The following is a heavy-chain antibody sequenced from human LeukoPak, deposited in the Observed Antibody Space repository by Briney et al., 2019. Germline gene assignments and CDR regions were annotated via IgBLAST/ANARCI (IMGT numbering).Heavy chain of an antibody. J-gene: IGHJ4*02. CDR2: IYYSGST. Sequence: GSLRLSCAASGFAFRSYGMTWVRQPPGKGLEWIGSIYYSGSTYYNPSLKSRVTISVDTSKNQFSLKLSSVTAADTAVYYCASRAATEDWGQGTLVTVSS. V-gene: IGHV4-39*01. D-gene: IGHD1-14*01. CDR3: ASRAATED. CDR1: GFAFRSYG.